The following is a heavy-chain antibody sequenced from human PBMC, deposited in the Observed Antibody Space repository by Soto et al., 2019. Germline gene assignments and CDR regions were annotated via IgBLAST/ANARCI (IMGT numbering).Heavy chain of an antibody. Sequence: ASVKVSCKASGYTFTSYGISWVRQAPGQGLEWMGWISAYNGNTNYAQKLQGRVTMTTDTSTSTAYMELRSLRSDDTAVYYCARDHETGPILYYYGMDVWGQGTTVTVSS. V-gene: IGHV1-18*04. CDR3: ARDHETGPILYYYGMDV. CDR1: GYTFTSYG. D-gene: IGHD1-7*01. CDR2: ISAYNGNT. J-gene: IGHJ6*02.